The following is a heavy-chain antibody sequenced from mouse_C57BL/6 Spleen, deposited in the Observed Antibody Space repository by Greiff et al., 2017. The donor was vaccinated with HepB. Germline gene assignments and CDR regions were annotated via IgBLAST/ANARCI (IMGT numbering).Heavy chain of an antibody. Sequence: EVKLMESEGGLVQPGSSMKLSCTASGFTFSDYYMAWVRQVPEKGLEWVANINYDGSSTYYLDSLKSRFIISRDNAKNILYLQMSSLKSEDTATYYCARDAHDGAMDYWGQGTSVTVSS. CDR1: GFTFSDYY. D-gene: IGHD2-12*01. J-gene: IGHJ4*01. V-gene: IGHV5-16*01. CDR2: INYDGSST. CDR3: ARDAHDGAMDY.